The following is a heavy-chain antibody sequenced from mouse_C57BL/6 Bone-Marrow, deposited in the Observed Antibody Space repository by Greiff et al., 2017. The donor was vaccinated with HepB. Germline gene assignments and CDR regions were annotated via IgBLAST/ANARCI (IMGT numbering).Heavy chain of an antibody. Sequence: QVQLQQSGAELAKPGASVKMSCRASGYNFLNYWIHWVKQRPGQGLEWIGYINPTTTSTKYNQKFQDKVTLTADKSSSTAYIQLSSLTSEDSAVYYCARRGGDGPDWFAHWGQGTLVTVSA. V-gene: IGHV1-7*01. CDR2: INPTTTST. J-gene: IGHJ3*01. CDR1: GYNFLNYW. CDR3: ARRGGDGPDWFAH. D-gene: IGHD2-3*01.